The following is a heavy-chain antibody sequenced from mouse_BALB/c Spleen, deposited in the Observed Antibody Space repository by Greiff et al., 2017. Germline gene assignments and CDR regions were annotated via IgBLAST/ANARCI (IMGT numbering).Heavy chain of an antibody. CDR3: ARHGDYYGSSPYYFDY. CDR2: ISSGGGST. Sequence: DVKLVESGGGLVKPGGSLKLSCAASGFAFSSYDMSWVRQTPEKRLEWVAYISSGGGSTYYPDTVKGRFTISRDNAKNTLYLQMSSLKSEDTAMYYCARHGDYYGSSPYYFDYWGQGTTLTVSS. CDR1: GFAFSSYD. J-gene: IGHJ2*01. V-gene: IGHV5-12-1*01. D-gene: IGHD1-1*01.